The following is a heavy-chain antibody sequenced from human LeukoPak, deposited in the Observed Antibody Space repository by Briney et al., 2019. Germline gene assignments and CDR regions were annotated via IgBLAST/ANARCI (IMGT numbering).Heavy chain of an antibody. J-gene: IGHJ4*02. D-gene: IGHD1-26*01. Sequence: ASVKVSCTTSGYTFSGYYIHWVRQAPGQGLEWMGWINPNNGDTVYEQKFQARITVTRDTSITTAYMELNRLKSDGTAVYYCARDKGGRYYPPDYWGQGTPVTVSS. CDR1: GYTFSGYY. CDR2: INPNNGDT. V-gene: IGHV1-2*02. CDR3: ARDKGGRYYPPDY.